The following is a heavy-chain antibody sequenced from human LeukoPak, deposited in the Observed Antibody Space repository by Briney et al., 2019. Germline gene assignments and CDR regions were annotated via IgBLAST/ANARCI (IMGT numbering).Heavy chain of an antibody. Sequence: ASVKVSCKASGYTFTSYAMHWVRQAPGQRLEWMGWINAGNGNTKYSQKFQGRVTMTRDTSISTAYMELSRLRSDDTAVYYCAGAPPRYYDSFSSHFQHWGQGTLVTVSS. J-gene: IGHJ1*01. D-gene: IGHD3-22*01. CDR2: INAGNGNT. CDR1: GYTFTSYA. V-gene: IGHV1-3*01. CDR3: AGAPPRYYDSFSSHFQH.